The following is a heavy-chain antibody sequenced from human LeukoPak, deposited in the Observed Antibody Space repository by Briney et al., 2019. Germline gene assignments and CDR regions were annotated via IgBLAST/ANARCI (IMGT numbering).Heavy chain of an antibody. D-gene: IGHD6-19*01. V-gene: IGHV4-61*01. Sequence: PSETLSLTCTVSGGSVSSGSYYWSWIRQPPGKGLEWIGYIYYSGSTNYNPSLKSRVTISVDTSKNQFSLKLSSVTAADTAVYYCARGQQWLQTDYWGQGTLVTVSS. CDR2: IYYSGST. CDR3: ARGQQWLQTDY. CDR1: GGSVSSGSYY. J-gene: IGHJ4*02.